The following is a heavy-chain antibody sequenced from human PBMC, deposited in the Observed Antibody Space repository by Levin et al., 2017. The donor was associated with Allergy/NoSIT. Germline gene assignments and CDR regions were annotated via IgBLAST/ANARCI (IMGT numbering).Heavy chain of an antibody. J-gene: IGHJ6*02. V-gene: IGHV3-11*01. Sequence: GGSLRLSCAASGFTFSDYYMSWIRQAPGKGLEWVSYISSSGSTIYYADSVKGRFTISRDNAKNSLYLQMNSLRAEDTAVYYCASVVVPAAYYYYGMDVWGQGTTVTVSS. CDR3: ASVVVPAAYYYYGMDV. D-gene: IGHD2-2*01. CDR2: ISSSGSTI. CDR1: GFTFSDYY.